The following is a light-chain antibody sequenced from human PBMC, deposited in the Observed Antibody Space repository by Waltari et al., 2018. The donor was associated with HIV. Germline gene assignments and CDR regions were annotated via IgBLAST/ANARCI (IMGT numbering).Light chain of an antibody. CDR2: SAS. V-gene: IGKV1-9*01. CDR3: QQLHVSPFS. J-gene: IGKJ3*01. Sequence: IQLTKFPLHLHAPVGDRVISSCQTSQGISNYLAWYQQKPGRPPKLLIYSASTLQTGVPSRFSGSGSETAFALTISGLQTEDFATYYCQQLHVSPFSFGPGTTVD. CDR1: QGISNY.